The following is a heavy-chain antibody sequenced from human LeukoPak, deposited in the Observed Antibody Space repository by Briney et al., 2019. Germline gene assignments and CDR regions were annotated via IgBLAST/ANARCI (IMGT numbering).Heavy chain of an antibody. V-gene: IGHV4-39*07. CDR3: ARDRIQLWSFDP. Sequence: SETLSLTCTVSGGSISSSSYYWGWIRQPPGKGLEWIGSIYYSGTTYYNPSLKSRVTISVYTSKNQFSLKLSSVTAADTAVYYCARDRIQLWSFDPWGQGTLVTVSS. J-gene: IGHJ5*02. CDR1: GGSISSSSYY. CDR2: IYYSGTT. D-gene: IGHD5-18*01.